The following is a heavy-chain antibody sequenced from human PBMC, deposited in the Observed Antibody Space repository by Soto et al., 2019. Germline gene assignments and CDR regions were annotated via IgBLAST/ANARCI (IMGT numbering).Heavy chain of an antibody. V-gene: IGHV3-74*01. Sequence: PGGSLRLSCAASGFTFSSYWMHWVRQAPGKGLVWVSRINSDGSSTSYADSVKGRFTISRDNAKNTLYLQMNSLRAEDTAVYYCAREILVMVRGVIRSYYYYYGMDVWGQGTTVTVS. CDR3: AREILVMVRGVIRSYYYYYGMDV. J-gene: IGHJ6*02. CDR2: INSDGSST. CDR1: GFTFSSYW. D-gene: IGHD3-10*01.